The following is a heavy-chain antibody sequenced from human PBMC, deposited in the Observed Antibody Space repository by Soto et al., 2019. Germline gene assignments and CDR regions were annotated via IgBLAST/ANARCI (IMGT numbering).Heavy chain of an antibody. J-gene: IGHJ6*03. D-gene: IGHD2-21*01. CDR1: GGTISSYI. CDR2: IIPILGIA. Sequence: SLKVSCKASGGTISSYIISWVRQAPGKGIERMGRIIPILGIAKYAQKFQGSVTLTPHKSTSTAYLELMSLRSDDTPVYYFVRDWCYWNYYYYMDVWGKGTTVTVSS. CDR3: VRDWCYWNYYYYMDV. V-gene: IGHV1-69*02.